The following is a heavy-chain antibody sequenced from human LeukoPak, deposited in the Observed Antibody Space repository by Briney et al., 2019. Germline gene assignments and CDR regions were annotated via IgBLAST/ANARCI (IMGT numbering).Heavy chain of an antibody. Sequence: WETLSLTCTVSGGSISSSSYYWGWIRQPPGKGLECIGSIYYSGSTYYNPSLKSRVTISVDTSKNQFSLKLSSVTAADTAVYYCARQHCIGGSCYSEYDFDYWGQGTLVTVSS. D-gene: IGHD2-15*01. CDR2: IYYSGST. J-gene: IGHJ4*02. CDR1: GGSISSSSYY. CDR3: ARQHCIGGSCYSEYDFDY. V-gene: IGHV4-39*01.